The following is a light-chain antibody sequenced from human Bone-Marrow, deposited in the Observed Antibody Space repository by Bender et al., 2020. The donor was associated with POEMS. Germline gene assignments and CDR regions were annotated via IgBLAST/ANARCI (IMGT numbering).Light chain of an antibody. CDR1: SSDVGNYNY. CDR2: DVA. Sequence: QSALTQPASVSGSPGQSITISCTGTSSDVGNYNYVSWYQQHPGKAPKLMIYDVANRPSGVSNRFPASKSGNTASLTVSELQADDEADYYCSSYTSSSSSVIFGGGTKLTVL. J-gene: IGLJ2*01. CDR3: SSYTSSSSSVI. V-gene: IGLV2-14*03.